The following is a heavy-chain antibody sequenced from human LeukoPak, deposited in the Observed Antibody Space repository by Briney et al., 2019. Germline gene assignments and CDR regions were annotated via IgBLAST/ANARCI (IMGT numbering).Heavy chain of an antibody. V-gene: IGHV4-34*01. CDR1: GGSFSGYY. CDR3: ARAGYSSSHLNY. Sequence: SETLSLTCAVYGGSFSGYYWSWIRQPPGKGLEWIGEINHSGSTNYNPSLKSRVTISVDTSKNQFSLKLSSVTAADTAVYYCARAGYSSSHLNYWGQGTLLTVSP. D-gene: IGHD6-13*01. CDR2: INHSGST. J-gene: IGHJ4*02.